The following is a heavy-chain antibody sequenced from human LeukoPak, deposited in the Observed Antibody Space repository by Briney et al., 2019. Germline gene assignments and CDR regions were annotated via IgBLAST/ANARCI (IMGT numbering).Heavy chain of an antibody. D-gene: IGHD5-18*01. CDR3: ARVSPDTATDYGWFDP. Sequence: SETLSLTCTVSGGSITTYQWTWIRLPAGKGLEWIGLIYTSGNTNYNPSLKSRVTMSLDTSKNHFSLKLRSVTAADTAVYYCARVSPDTATDYGWFDPWGQGSLVTVSS. V-gene: IGHV4-4*07. CDR1: GGSITTYQ. CDR2: IYTSGNT. J-gene: IGHJ5*02.